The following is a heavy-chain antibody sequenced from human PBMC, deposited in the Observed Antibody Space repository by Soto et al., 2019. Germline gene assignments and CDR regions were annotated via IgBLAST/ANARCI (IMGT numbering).Heavy chain of an antibody. D-gene: IGHD5-18*01. Sequence: VQLVESGGGVVQPGRSLRLSCAASGFTFSSYGMHWVRQAPGKGLEWVAVISYDGSNKYYADSVKGRFTISRDNSKNTLYLQMNSLRAEDTAVYYCAKDQVQLWLIDGMDVWGQGTTVTVSS. V-gene: IGHV3-30*18. J-gene: IGHJ6*02. CDR2: ISYDGSNK. CDR1: GFTFSSYG. CDR3: AKDQVQLWLIDGMDV.